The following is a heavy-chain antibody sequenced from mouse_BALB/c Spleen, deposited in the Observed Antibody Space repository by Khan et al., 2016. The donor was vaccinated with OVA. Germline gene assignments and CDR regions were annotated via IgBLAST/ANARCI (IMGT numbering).Heavy chain of an antibody. J-gene: IGHJ3*01. CDR3: ARAGYGSFAY. CDR2: IFPNNGGA. Sequence: VQLQQSGPELVKPGASVKISCKASGYTFADYNMDWVKQSLGKSLEWIGYIFPNNGGAGYNQKFKTKATLTVDISSNTAYMELRSLTSEDSAVYCCARAGYGSFAYWGQGTLVTVSA. CDR1: GYTFADYN. D-gene: IGHD1-2*01. V-gene: IGHV1S29*02.